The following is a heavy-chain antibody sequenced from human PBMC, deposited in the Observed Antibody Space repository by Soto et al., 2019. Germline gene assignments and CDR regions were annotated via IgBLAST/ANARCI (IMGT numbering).Heavy chain of an antibody. CDR3: AGLTPYYDSSGSP. Sequence: GASVKVSCKASGGTFSSYAISWARQAPGQGLEWMGGIIPIFGTANYAQKFQGRVTITADESTSTAYMELSSLRSEDMAVYYCAGLTPYYDSSGSPWGQGTMVTV. CDR1: GGTFSSYA. D-gene: IGHD3-22*01. J-gene: IGHJ3*01. V-gene: IGHV1-69*13. CDR2: IIPIFGTA.